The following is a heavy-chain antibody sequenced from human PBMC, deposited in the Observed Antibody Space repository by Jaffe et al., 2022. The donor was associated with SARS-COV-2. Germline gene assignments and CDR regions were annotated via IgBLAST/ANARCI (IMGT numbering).Heavy chain of an antibody. CDR3: ARRDRDFWSGYSHAGDLEY. D-gene: IGHD3-3*01. CDR2: IFYSGNT. CDR1: GGSISSRSYY. J-gene: IGHJ4*02. V-gene: IGHV4-39*01. Sequence: QVQLQESGPGLVKPSETLSLSCTVSGGSISSRSYYWGWIRQPPGKGLEWIGSIFYSGNTYYKPSLKSRVTISVDTSKKQFSLKLSSVTAADTAIYYCARRDRDFWSGYSHAGDLEYWGQGTLVIVSS.